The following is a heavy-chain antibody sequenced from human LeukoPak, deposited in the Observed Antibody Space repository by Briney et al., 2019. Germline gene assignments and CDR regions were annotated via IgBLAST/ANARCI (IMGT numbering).Heavy chain of an antibody. V-gene: IGHV3-30-3*01. CDR2: ISYDGSNK. CDR1: GFTFSSYA. J-gene: IGHJ5*02. CDR3: ARDRGDFAP. Sequence: GGSLRLFCAASGFTFSSYAMHWVRQAPGKGLEWVAVISYDGSNKYYADSVKGRFTISRDNSKNTLYLQMNSLRVEDTAVYYCARDRGDFAPWGRGTLVTVSS. D-gene: IGHD2-21*02.